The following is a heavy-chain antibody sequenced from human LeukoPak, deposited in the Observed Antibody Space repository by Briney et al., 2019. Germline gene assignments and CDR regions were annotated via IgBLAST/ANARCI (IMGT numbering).Heavy chain of an antibody. V-gene: IGHV4-61*02. Sequence: SQTLSLTCTVSNVSISSGSHYWNWIRQPAGKGLEWIGRIYAGGRSNYNPSLRSRVTISVDTSKNQFSLRLSSVTATDTGVYYCASDHSGWLGLGYWGQGTLVSVSS. J-gene: IGHJ4*02. CDR3: ASDHSGWLGLGY. CDR1: NVSISSGSHY. CDR2: IYAGGRS. D-gene: IGHD6-19*01.